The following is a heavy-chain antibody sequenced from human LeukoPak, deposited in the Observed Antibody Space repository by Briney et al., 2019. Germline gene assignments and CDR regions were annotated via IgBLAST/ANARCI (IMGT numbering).Heavy chain of an antibody. CDR3: ARGPSDYLWGLIDY. Sequence: SETLSLTCAVYGGSFSGYYWSWIRQPPGKGLDWIGEINHSGSTNYNPSLKSRVTISVDASKNQLSLKLSSVTAADTAVYYCARGPSDYLWGLIDYGGQGTLVTVSS. V-gene: IGHV4-34*01. CDR2: INHSGST. J-gene: IGHJ4*02. D-gene: IGHD4/OR15-4a*01. CDR1: GGSFSGYY.